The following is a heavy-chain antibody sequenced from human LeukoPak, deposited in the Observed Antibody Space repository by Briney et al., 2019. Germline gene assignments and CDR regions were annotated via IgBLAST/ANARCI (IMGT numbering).Heavy chain of an antibody. D-gene: IGHD5-18*01. CDR2: ISSNGGST. J-gene: IGHJ6*02. CDR1: GFTFSSYA. V-gene: IGHV3-64*01. CDR3: ARGGGYSYGTYYYYGMDV. Sequence: QSGGSLRLSCAASGFTFSSYAMHWVRQAPGKGLEYVSAISSNGGSTYYANSVKGRFTISRDNSKNTLYLQMGSLRAEDMAVYYCARGGGYSYGTYYYYGMDVWGQGTTVTVSS.